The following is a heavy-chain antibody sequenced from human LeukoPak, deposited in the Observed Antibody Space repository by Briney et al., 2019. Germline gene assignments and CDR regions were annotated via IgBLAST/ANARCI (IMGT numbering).Heavy chain of an antibody. J-gene: IGHJ5*02. D-gene: IGHD6-13*01. V-gene: IGHV3-53*01. CDR2: IYSGGTT. Sequence: PGGSLRLSCVASGFTVSSNYMRWVRQAPGKGLEWVSIIYSGGTTYNADSVKGRFTISRDNSKNTLYLQMNSLRAEDTAVYYCARGGDSSSWLTWFDPWGQGTLVTVSS. CDR3: ARGGDSSSWLTWFDP. CDR1: GFTVSSNY.